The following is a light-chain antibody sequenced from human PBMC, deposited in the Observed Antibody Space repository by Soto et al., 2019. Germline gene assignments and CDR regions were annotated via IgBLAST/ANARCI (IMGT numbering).Light chain of an antibody. CDR3: QQYGFSSMFT. CDR2: GAS. V-gene: IGKV3-20*01. J-gene: IGKJ2*01. CDR1: QSVSSSY. Sequence: PGERATLSCTASQSVSSSYLAWYQQKPGQAPRILIYGASTRATGIPDRFSGSGSGTDFTLTISRLEPEDFAVYYCQQYGFSSMFTFGQGTKLEIK.